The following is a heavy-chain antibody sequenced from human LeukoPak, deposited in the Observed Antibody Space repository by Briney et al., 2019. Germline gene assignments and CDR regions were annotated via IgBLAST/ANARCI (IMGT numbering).Heavy chain of an antibody. CDR1: GFTFSSYA. J-gene: IGHJ3*02. Sequence: PGGSLRLSCTASGFTFSSYAMNWVRQAPGKGLDWVAVIWYDGSNKYYADSVKGRFTISRDNSKNTLYLEMNSLRAEDTAVYYCARDRLFQVPPAISGALDIWGQGTMVTVSS. CDR3: ARDRLFQVPPAISGALDI. D-gene: IGHD2-2*02. CDR2: IWYDGSNK. V-gene: IGHV3-33*08.